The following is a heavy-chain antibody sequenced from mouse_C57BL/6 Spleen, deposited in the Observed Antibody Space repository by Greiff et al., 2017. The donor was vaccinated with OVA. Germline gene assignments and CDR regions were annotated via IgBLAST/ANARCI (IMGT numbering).Heavy chain of an antibody. Sequence: QVQLQQSGPELVKPGASVKISCKASGYSFTSYYIHWVKQRPGQGLEWIGWIYPGSGNTKYNEKFKGKATLTADTSSSTAYMQLSSLTSEVSAVYYCARGDYDGFAYWGQGTLVTVSA. CDR1: GYSFTSYY. CDR2: IYPGSGNT. J-gene: IGHJ3*01. D-gene: IGHD2-4*01. V-gene: IGHV1-66*01. CDR3: ARGDYDGFAY.